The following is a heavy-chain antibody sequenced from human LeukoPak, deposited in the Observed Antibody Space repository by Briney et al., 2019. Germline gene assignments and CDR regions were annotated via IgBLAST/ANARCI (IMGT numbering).Heavy chain of an antibody. CDR2: IDHSAIT. CDR3: ASGDGEGWHHY. D-gene: IGHD3-10*01. Sequence: SETLSLTCVVYGGSFSDYYWSWIRQPPGKGLEWIGEIDHSAITNYNPSLKSRVSISVDTSKNQFSLNLSSVTAADTAVYYCASGDGEGWHHYWGQGTLVTVST. J-gene: IGHJ4*02. CDR1: GGSFSDYY. V-gene: IGHV4-34*01.